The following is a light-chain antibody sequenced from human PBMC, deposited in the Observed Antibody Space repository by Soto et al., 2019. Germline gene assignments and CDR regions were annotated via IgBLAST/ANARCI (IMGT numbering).Light chain of an antibody. J-gene: IGLJ1*01. V-gene: IGLV2-14*01. Sequence: QSALTQPASVCGSPGQSISISCTGTSSDVGGYNYVSWYQQHPGKAPKLMIYEVSNRPSGVSNRFSGSKSGNTASLTISGLQAEDEADYYCSSYTSSSTLVFGTGTTVTVL. CDR1: SSDVGGYNY. CDR2: EVS. CDR3: SSYTSSSTLV.